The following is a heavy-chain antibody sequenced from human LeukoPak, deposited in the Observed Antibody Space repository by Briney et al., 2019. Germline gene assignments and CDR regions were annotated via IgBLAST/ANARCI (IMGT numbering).Heavy chain of an antibody. CDR1: GYTFTGYY. Sequence: ASVKVSCKASGYTFTGYYMHWVRQAPGQGLEWMGWINPNSGGTNYAQKFQGRVTMTRDTSISTAYMELSRLRSDDTAVYYCARDRGDPYWYFDPWGRGTLVTVSS. J-gene: IGHJ2*01. CDR2: INPNSGGT. V-gene: IGHV1-2*02. CDR3: ARDRGDPYWYFDP. D-gene: IGHD2-21*01.